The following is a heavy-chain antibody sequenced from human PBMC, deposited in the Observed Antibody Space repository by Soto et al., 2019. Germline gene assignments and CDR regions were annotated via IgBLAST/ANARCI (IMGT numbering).Heavy chain of an antibody. CDR2: IYVTGAV. Sequence: SETLSLTCTVSGAALSSGNYYWSWIRQVPGKGLEWIGHIYVTGAVDYNPSLRDRITISQDTSERQFSLNLRLVTAADTAVYYCARLRIATNNYKWFDPWGQGTLVTVSS. V-gene: IGHV4-31*03. CDR3: ARLRIATNNYKWFDP. D-gene: IGHD2-21*01. CDR1: GAALSSGNYY. J-gene: IGHJ5*02.